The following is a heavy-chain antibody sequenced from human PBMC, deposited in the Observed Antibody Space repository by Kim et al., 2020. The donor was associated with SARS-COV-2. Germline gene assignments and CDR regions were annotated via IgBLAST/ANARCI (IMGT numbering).Heavy chain of an antibody. J-gene: IGHJ4*02. CDR1: GFTVSSNY. CDR2: IYSGGST. V-gene: IGHV3-53*01. Sequence: GGSLRLSCAASGFTVSSNYMSWVRQAPGKGLEWVSVIYSGGSTYYADSVKGRFTISRDNSKNTLYLQMNSLRAEDTAVYYCASRLKYSSSWHDYWGQGTLVTVSS. D-gene: IGHD6-13*01. CDR3: ASRLKYSSSWHDY.